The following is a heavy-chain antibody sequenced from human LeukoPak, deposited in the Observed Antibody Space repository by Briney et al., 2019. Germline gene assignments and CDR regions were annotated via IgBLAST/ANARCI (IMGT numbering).Heavy chain of an antibody. CDR3: AGETSGYDPWDYYYYMDV. CDR1: GFTFSSYS. CDR2: ISSSSSTI. V-gene: IGHV3-48*01. Sequence: GGSLRLSCAASGFTFSSYSMNWVRQAPGKGLEWVSYISSSSSTIYYADSVKGRFTISRDNAKNSLYLQMNSLRAEDTAVYYCAGETSGYDPWDYYYYMDVWGKGTTVTVSS. D-gene: IGHD5-12*01. J-gene: IGHJ6*03.